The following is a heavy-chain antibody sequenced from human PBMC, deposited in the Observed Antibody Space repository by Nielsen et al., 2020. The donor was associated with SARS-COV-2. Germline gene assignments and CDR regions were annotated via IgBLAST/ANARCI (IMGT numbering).Heavy chain of an antibody. CDR1: GFTFTSSA. Sequence: SVKVSCKASGFTFTSSAVQWVRQARGQRLEWIGWIVVGSGNTNYAQKFQERVTITRDMSTSTAYMELSSLRSEDTAVYYCARDNGYSYGYGHYYYYYGMDVWGQGTTVTVSS. CDR3: ARDNGYSYGYGHYYYYYGMDV. D-gene: IGHD5-18*01. V-gene: IGHV1-58*01. J-gene: IGHJ6*02. CDR2: IVVGSGNT.